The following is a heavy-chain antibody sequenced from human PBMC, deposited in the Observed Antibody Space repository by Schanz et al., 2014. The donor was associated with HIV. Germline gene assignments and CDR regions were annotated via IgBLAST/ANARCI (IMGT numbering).Heavy chain of an antibody. J-gene: IGHJ4*02. CDR2: ISYDGSRK. CDR1: GFSFDTFG. D-gene: IGHD1-26*01. CDR3: ANQRYSGTYRPFDY. V-gene: IGHV3-30*18. Sequence: QVQLVESGGGVVQPGRSLRLSCAGSGFSFDTFGIHWVRQAPGKGLEWLAVISYDGSRKHFADSVKGRFTISRDNSKNTVYLRMSGLRAEDTAVYYCANQRYSGTYRPFDYWGRGTLVTVSS.